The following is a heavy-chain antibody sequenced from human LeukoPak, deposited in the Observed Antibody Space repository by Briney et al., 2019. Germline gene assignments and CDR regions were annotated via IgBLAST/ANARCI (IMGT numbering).Heavy chain of an antibody. CDR2: INHSGST. CDR3: ARHQGSAVAAYPFDY. V-gene: IGHV4-34*01. Sequence: SETLSLTCAVYGGSFSGYYWSWIRQPPGKGLEWIGEINHSGSTNYNPSLKSRVTISVDTSKNQFSLKLSSVTAADTAVYYCARHQGSAVAAYPFDYWGQGTLVTVSS. D-gene: IGHD6-19*01. J-gene: IGHJ4*02. CDR1: GGSFSGYY.